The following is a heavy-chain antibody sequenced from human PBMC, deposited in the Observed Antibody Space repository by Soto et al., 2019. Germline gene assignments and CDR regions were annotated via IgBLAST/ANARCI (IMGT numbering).Heavy chain of an antibody. D-gene: IGHD6-6*01. J-gene: IGHJ6*02. CDR1: GYSFTSYW. V-gene: IGHV5-51*01. CDR2: IYPGDSDT. CDR3: ARQSASSSSQWYYYYGMDV. Sequence: GESLKISCKGSGYSFTSYWIGWVRQMPGKGLEWMGIIYPGDSDTRYSPSFQGQVTISADKSISTAYLQWSSLKASDTAMYYCARQSASSSSQWYYYYGMDVWGQGTTVTVSS.